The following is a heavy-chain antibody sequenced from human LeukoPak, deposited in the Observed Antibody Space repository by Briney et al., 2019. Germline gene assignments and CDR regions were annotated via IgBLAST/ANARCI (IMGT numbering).Heavy chain of an antibody. CDR3: ARAPTAAMTSYYGMDV. Sequence: GGSLRLSCAASGFTFSSYGMHWVRQAPGKGLELVAVIWYDGSNKYYADSVKGRFTISRDNSKNTLYLQMNSLRAEDTAVYYCARAPTAAMTSYYGMDVWGKGTTVTVSS. CDR1: GFTFSSYG. V-gene: IGHV3-33*01. CDR2: IWYDGSNK. J-gene: IGHJ6*04. D-gene: IGHD2-2*01.